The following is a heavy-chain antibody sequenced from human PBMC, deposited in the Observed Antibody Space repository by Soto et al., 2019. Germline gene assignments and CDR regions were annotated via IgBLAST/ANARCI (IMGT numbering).Heavy chain of an antibody. CDR1: GYSISSGYY. D-gene: IGHD3-3*01. Sequence: SETLSLTCAVSGYSISSGYYWGWIRQPPGKGLEWIGSIYHSGSTYYNPSLKSRVTIPVDTSKNQFSLKLSSVTAADTAVYYCAREVTIFGVVMLNFDYWGQGTLVTVSS. CDR3: AREVTIFGVVMLNFDY. CDR2: IYHSGST. J-gene: IGHJ4*02. V-gene: IGHV4-38-2*02.